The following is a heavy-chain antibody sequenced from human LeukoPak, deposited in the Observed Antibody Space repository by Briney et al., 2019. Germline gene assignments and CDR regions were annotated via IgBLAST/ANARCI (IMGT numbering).Heavy chain of an antibody. CDR3: AKALAGAVAANPFDY. CDR2: ISWNSGSI. D-gene: IGHD6-19*01. Sequence: PGRSLRLSCAASGFTFDDYAMHWVRQAPGKGLEWVSGISWNSGSIGYADSVKGRFTISRDNAKNSLYLQMNSLRAEDTALYYCAKALAGAVAANPFDYWGQGTLVTVSS. CDR1: GFTFDDYA. V-gene: IGHV3-9*01. J-gene: IGHJ4*02.